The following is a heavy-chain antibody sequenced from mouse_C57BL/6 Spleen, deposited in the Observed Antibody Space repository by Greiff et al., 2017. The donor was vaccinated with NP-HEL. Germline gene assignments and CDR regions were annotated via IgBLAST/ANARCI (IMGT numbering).Heavy chain of an antibody. J-gene: IGHJ2*01. CDR2: IDPSDSYT. CDR1: GYTFTSYW. CDR3: ARSRDYGSSSQFDY. D-gene: IGHD1-1*01. V-gene: IGHV1-69*01. Sequence: QVQLKQPGAELVMPGASVKLSCKASGYTFTSYWMHWVKQRPGQGLEWIGEIDPSDSYTNYNQKFKGKSTLTVDKSSSTAYMQLSSLTSEDSAVYYCARSRDYGSSSQFDYWGQGTTLTVSS.